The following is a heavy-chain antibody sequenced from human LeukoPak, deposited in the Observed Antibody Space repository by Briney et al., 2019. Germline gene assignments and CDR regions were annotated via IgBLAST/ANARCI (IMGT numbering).Heavy chain of an antibody. J-gene: IGHJ4*02. CDR3: AKDRNSGNYYQTGDFHY. Sequence: GGSLRLSCAASGFTFSSYEMNWVRQAPGKGLEWMAFIRSDGSNKYYADSVKGRFTISRDNSKNTLYLQMNSLRAEDTALYYCAKDRNSGNYYQTGDFHYWGQGILVTVSS. V-gene: IGHV3-30*02. CDR1: GFTFSSYE. CDR2: IRSDGSNK. D-gene: IGHD1-26*01.